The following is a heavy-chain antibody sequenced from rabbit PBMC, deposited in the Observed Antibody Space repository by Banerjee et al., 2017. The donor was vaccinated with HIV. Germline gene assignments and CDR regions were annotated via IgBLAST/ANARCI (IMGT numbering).Heavy chain of an antibody. V-gene: IGHV1S45*01. CDR3: ARSPTSDSPL. CDR2: IYGGSSGST. J-gene: IGHJ3*01. CDR1: GFDFSSYYM. D-gene: IGHD1-1*01. Sequence: QEQLKESGGGLVQPGGSLKLSCKASGFDFSSYYMSWVRQAPGKGLEWVACIYGGSSGSTYYASWAKGRFTISKTSSTTVTLQMNSLTAADTATYFCARSPTSDSPLWGQGTLVTV.